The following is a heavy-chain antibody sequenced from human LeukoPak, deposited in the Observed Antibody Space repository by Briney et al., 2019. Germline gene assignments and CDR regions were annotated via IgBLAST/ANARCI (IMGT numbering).Heavy chain of an antibody. CDR3: ARGGSSWMNWFDP. CDR2: ISGSGGST. V-gene: IGHV3-23*01. Sequence: GGSLRLSWAASGFTFSIYGMSWVRQAPGKGLEWVSAISGSGGSTYYADSVKGRFTISRDNAKNSLYLQMNSLRAEDTAVYYCARGGSSWMNWFDPWGQGTLVTVSS. D-gene: IGHD6-13*01. CDR1: GFTFSIYG. J-gene: IGHJ5*02.